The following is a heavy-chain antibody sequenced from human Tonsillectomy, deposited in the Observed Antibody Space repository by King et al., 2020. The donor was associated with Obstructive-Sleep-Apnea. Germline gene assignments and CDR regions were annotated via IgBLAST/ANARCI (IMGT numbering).Heavy chain of an antibody. CDR3: TTAVL. V-gene: IGHV3-15*01. CDR1: GLTFRNTW. J-gene: IGHJ4*02. Sequence: VQLVESGGGLVKPGGSLRLSCAVSGLTFRNTWMSWVRQAQGKGLEWVGRIKSKTDGGTTDYAAPFKGRFTISRDDSKNTLYLQMKSLKTEDTAVYYCTTAVLWGQGTLVTVSS. CDR2: IKSKTDGGTT.